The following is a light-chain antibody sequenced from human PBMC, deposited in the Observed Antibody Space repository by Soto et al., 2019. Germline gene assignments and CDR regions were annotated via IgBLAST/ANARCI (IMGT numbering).Light chain of an antibody. Sequence: EIVLTQSPATLSLSPGERATLSCRASQSVSSYLAWYQQKPGQAPRLLIQDASNRATGIPARFSGSGSGTDFTLTISSLEPEAVAVYYCQQRSNWPPWTFGQGTKVEIK. CDR1: QSVSSY. V-gene: IGKV3-11*01. CDR3: QQRSNWPPWT. J-gene: IGKJ1*01. CDR2: DAS.